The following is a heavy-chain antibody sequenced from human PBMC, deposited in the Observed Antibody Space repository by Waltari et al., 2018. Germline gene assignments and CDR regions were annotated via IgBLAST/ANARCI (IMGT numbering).Heavy chain of an antibody. V-gene: IGHV1-46*01. CDR3: ARAPLVAAAGTHFDY. CDR2: INPSGGST. CDR1: GYTFTSYY. Sequence: QVQLVQSGAEVKKPGASVKVSCKASGYTFTSYYMHWVRQAPGQGLEWMGIINPSGGSTSYAQKFQGRGTMTRDTSTSTVYMELSSLRSEDTAVYYCARAPLVAAAGTHFDYWGQGTLVTVSS. D-gene: IGHD6-13*01. J-gene: IGHJ4*02.